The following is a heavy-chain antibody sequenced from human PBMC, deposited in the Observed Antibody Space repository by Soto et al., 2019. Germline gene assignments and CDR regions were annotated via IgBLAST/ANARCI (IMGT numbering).Heavy chain of an antibody. CDR1: GYTFTGDS. D-gene: IGHD2-15*01. J-gene: IGHJ4*02. Sequence: ASVKVSCKASGYTFTGDSMHWVRLAPGQGLEWMGWINPASGGTNFAQRFQGRVTMTTDKTTRTAYMELSILRFDDTAVCFWAKSLPPDSAPDSWGQGTLVTVSS. V-gene: IGHV1-2*02. CDR3: AKSLPPDSAPDS. CDR2: INPASGGT.